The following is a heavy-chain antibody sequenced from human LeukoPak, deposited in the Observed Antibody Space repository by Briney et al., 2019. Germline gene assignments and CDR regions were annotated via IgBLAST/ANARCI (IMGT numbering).Heavy chain of an antibody. J-gene: IGHJ6*03. D-gene: IGHD3-16*02. Sequence: SVKVPCKASGGTFSSYAISWVRQAPGQGLEWMGGIIPIFGTANYAQKFQGRVTITTDESTSTAYMELSSLRSEDTAVYYCARGFINLRDYYYYYMDVWGKGTTVTVSS. CDR1: GGTFSSYA. CDR3: ARGFINLRDYYYYYMDV. V-gene: IGHV1-69*05. CDR2: IIPIFGTA.